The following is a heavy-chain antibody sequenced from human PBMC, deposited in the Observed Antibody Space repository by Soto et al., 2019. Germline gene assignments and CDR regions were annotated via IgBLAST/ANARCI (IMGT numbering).Heavy chain of an antibody. D-gene: IGHD3-22*01. J-gene: IGHJ4*02. Sequence: PGGSLRLSCAVSGFTFSTYWMHWVRQVPGKGLVWVSRINSDGTITTYADSVKGRFTISRDNAKNTAYLQMNSLRPEDTAVYYCVKGEYYFDGGAYYPFDYCGQGRMVTVSS. CDR3: VKGEYYFDGGAYYPFDY. CDR1: GFTFSTYW. V-gene: IGHV3-74*01. CDR2: INSDGTIT.